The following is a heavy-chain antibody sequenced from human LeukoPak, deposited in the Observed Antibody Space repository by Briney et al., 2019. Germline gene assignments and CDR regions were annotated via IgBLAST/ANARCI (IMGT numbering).Heavy chain of an antibody. D-gene: IGHD4/OR15-4a*01. CDR1: GYTFNAYA. Sequence: ASVKVSCKASGYTFNAYAITWVRQAPGQGLEWMGWISAYNLNTNYAQNLQDRVTMTVDRSTTTAYMELRSLRFDDTAVYYCARVGDGASWPWEWFDPWGQGTLVTVCS. J-gene: IGHJ5*02. CDR3: ARVGDGASWPWEWFDP. V-gene: IGHV1-18*01. CDR2: ISAYNLNT.